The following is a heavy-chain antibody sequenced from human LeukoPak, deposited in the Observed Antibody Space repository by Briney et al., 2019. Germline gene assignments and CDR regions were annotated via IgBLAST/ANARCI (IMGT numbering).Heavy chain of an antibody. V-gene: IGHV3-48*01. CDR3: ARDTSSFGSSWYGRADAFDI. J-gene: IGHJ3*02. CDR1: GFTFSGYS. Sequence: PGGSLRLSCAASGFTFSGYSMSWVRQAPGKGLEWVSYISSSSSTIYYADSVKGRFTISRDNAKNSLYLQMNSLRAEDTAVYYCARDTSSFGSSWYGRADAFDIWGQGTMVTVSS. CDR2: ISSSSSTI. D-gene: IGHD6-13*01.